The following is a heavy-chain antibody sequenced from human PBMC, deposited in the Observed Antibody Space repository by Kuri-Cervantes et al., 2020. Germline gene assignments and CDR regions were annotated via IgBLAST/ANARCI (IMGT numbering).Heavy chain of an antibody. Sequence: GESLKISCAASGFTFSSYWMSWVRQAPGKGLEWVSNIKQDGSEKYYVDSVKGRFTISRDNSKNTLYLQMNSLRAEDTAVYYCARESSYAFGIWGQGTTVTVSS. CDR3: ARESSYAFGI. CDR2: IKQDGSEK. D-gene: IGHD3-10*01. J-gene: IGHJ3*02. V-gene: IGHV3-7*01. CDR1: GFTFSSYW.